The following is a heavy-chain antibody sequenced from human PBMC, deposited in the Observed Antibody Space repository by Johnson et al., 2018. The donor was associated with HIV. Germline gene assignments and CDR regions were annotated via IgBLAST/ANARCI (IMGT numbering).Heavy chain of an antibody. Sequence: VQLVESGGGLVKPGGSLRLSCVASGFTFSNYGMSWVRQAPGKGLEWVSAVSAGGDNTYYADSVEGRFTISRDNSKNTLYLQMNSLRAEDTAVYYCARSMRGAFDVWGQGTMVTVSS. J-gene: IGHJ3*01. CDR3: ARSMRGAFDV. V-gene: IGHV3-23*04. D-gene: IGHD3-10*01. CDR2: VSAGGDNT. CDR1: GFTFSNYG.